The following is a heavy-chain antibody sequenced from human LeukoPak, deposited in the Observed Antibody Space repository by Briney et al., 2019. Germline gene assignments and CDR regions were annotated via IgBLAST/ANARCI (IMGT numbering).Heavy chain of an antibody. J-gene: IGHJ4*02. CDR3: ARDQGSLTRSWYTGY. D-gene: IGHD6-13*01. Sequence: ASVKLSCKASGYTFTGYHIHWVRQAPGQGLEWMGRINPYSGDTNFAQKFQGRVTMTRDTSITTAYMDLSSLTPDDTAVYFCARDQGSLTRSWYTGYWGQGTQVTVSS. CDR2: INPYSGDT. V-gene: IGHV1-2*06. CDR1: GYTFTGYH.